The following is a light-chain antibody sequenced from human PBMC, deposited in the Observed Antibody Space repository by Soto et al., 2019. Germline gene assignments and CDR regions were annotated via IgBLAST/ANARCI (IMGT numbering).Light chain of an antibody. Sequence: AIQVTQSPSSLSASVGDRVTMTCLASQDIRGALAWYQQKSGKPPNLLIYDVSTLEGGVPSRFSGSGSGTEFTHTISSLQPEDFGASYCQQFNSYPITFGHGTRLDIK. CDR1: QDIRGA. CDR3: QQFNSYPIT. CDR2: DVS. J-gene: IGKJ5*01. V-gene: IGKV1-13*02.